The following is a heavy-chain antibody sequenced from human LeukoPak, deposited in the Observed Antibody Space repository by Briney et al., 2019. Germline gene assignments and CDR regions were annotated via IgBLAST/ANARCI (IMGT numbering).Heavy chain of an antibody. D-gene: IGHD5-18*01. J-gene: IGHJ4*02. CDR3: ARVQGRYSYGSGFDY. Sequence: PGRSLRLSCAASGFTFSSYAMHWVRQAPGKGLEWVAVISYDGSNKYYADSVKGRFTISRDNSKNTLCLQMNSLRAEDTAVYYCARVQGRYSYGSGFDYWGQGTLVTVSS. CDR1: GFTFSSYA. CDR2: ISYDGSNK. V-gene: IGHV3-30*04.